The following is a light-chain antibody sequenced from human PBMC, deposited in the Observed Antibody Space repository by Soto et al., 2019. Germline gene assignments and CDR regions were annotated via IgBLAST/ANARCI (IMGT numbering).Light chain of an antibody. CDR2: ASS. Sequence: DIPLTQSPSSLSASVGDTVTITCRASQSISSFLNWYQQRPGKAPKILIYASSSLQTGVPSRFRGSVSGTDFSLTISSLQTEHFAKYYCQHSYSSYTFGQGTKLEMK. V-gene: IGKV1-39*01. CDR1: QSISSF. CDR3: QHSYSSYT. J-gene: IGKJ2*01.